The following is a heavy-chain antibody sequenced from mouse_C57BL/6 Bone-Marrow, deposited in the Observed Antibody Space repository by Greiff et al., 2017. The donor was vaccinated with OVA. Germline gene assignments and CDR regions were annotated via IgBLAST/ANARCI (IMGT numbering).Heavy chain of an antibody. V-gene: IGHV5-9*01. CDR3: ARHGGTRDYFDY. Sequence: EVMLVESGGGLVKPGGSLKLSCAASGFTFSSYTMSWVRQTPEKRLEWVATISGGGGNNYYPDSVKGRFTISRDNAKNTLYLQMSSLRSEDTALYYCARHGGTRDYFDYWGQGTTLTVSS. CDR2: ISGGGGNN. J-gene: IGHJ2*01. D-gene: IGHD1-1*02. CDR1: GFTFSSYT.